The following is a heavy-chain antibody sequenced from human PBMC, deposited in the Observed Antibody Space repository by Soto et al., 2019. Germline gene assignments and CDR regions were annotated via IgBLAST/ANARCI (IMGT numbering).Heavy chain of an antibody. CDR1: GDSVSSNSAA. V-gene: IGHV6-1*01. CDR2: TYYRSKWYN. J-gene: IGHJ5*02. Sequence: PSQTRSLTCXISGDSVSSNSAAWNWIRQSPSRGLEWLGRTYYRSKWYNDYAVSVKSRITINPDTSKNQFSLQLNSVTPEDTAVYYCARPYNCSSTSCHTYNWFDPWGQGTLVTVSS. D-gene: IGHD2-2*01. CDR3: ARPYNCSSTSCHTYNWFDP.